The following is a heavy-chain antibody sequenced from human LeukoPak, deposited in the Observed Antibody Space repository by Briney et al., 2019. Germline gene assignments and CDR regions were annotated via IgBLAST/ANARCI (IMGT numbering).Heavy chain of an antibody. J-gene: IGHJ4*02. Sequence: SQTLSPTCTVSGGSISSGSYYWSWIRQPAGKGLEWIGRIYTSGSTNYNPSLKSRVTISVDTSKNQFSLKLSSVTAADTAVYYCARGEYCFDYWGQGTLVTVSS. V-gene: IGHV4-61*02. CDR2: IYTSGST. CDR1: GGSISSGSYY. CDR3: ARGEYCFDY. D-gene: IGHD3-10*01.